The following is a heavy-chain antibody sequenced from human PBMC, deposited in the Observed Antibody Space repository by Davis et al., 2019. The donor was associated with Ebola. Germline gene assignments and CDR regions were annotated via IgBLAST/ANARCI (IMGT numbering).Heavy chain of an antibody. CDR3: AHKAYGSLSNWFGP. Sequence: SGPTLVKPTQTLTLTCTFSGFSLSTAGVGVGWIRQPPGKALAWLALIYWDDDKRYSPSLRSRLTISKDTSKNQVVLTMTNMDPIDTATYYCAHKAYGSLSNWFGPWGQGTLVTVSS. CDR2: IYWDDDK. V-gene: IGHV2-5*02. CDR1: GFSLSTAGVG. D-gene: IGHD4-17*01. J-gene: IGHJ5*02.